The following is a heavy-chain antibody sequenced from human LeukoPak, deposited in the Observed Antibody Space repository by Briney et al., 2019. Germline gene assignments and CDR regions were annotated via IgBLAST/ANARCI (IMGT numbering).Heavy chain of an antibody. D-gene: IGHD4-17*01. CDR3: AREPSVTTVSTGS. J-gene: IGHJ5*02. Sequence: GESLRLSCAASGFTFSNYAMSWVRQAPGKGLEWVSGIGSLSIGSYYADSVKGRFTISRDNSKNTLYLQMNSLRAEDTAIYYCAREPSVTTVSTGSWGQGTLVIVSS. CDR2: IGSLSIGS. V-gene: IGHV3-23*01. CDR1: GFTFSNYA.